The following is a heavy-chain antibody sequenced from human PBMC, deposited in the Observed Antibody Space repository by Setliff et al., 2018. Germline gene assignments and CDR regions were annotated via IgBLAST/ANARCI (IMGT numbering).Heavy chain of an antibody. Sequence: GASVKVSCKASGGTFSSYAISWVRQAPGQGLGWMGGIIPIFGTANYAQKFQGRVTITADESTSTAYMELSSLRSEDTAVYYCARGGVGDDAFDIWGQGTMVTVSS. D-gene: IGHD3-10*01. CDR3: ARGGVGDDAFDI. V-gene: IGHV1-69*13. CDR2: IIPIFGTA. CDR1: GGTFSSYA. J-gene: IGHJ3*02.